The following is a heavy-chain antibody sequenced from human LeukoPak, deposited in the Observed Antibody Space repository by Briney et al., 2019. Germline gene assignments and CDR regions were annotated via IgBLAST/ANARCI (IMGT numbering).Heavy chain of an antibody. Sequence: GGSLRLSCAASGFTFDDYAMHWVRQAPGKGLEWVSGISWNSGSIGYADSVKGRFTISRDNAKNSLYLQMNSLRAEDTAVYYCASNLELLWFGEVDVWGQGTTVTVSS. CDR2: ISWNSGSI. CDR3: ASNLELLWFGEVDV. V-gene: IGHV3-9*01. J-gene: IGHJ6*02. CDR1: GFTFDDYA. D-gene: IGHD3-10*01.